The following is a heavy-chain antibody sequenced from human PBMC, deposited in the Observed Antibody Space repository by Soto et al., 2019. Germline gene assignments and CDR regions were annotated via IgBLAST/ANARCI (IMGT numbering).Heavy chain of an antibody. CDR1: GFTFSSYA. J-gene: IGHJ4*02. Sequence: EVQLLESGGGLVQPGGSLRLSCAASGFTFSSYAMTWVRRAPGKGLEWVSAISGSGNTTYYADSVKGRFTSSSDSSKNTLYLQMNSLRAEDTAVYFCAKDLSSSWYPQYWGQGTLVTVSS. V-gene: IGHV3-23*01. CDR2: ISGSGNTT. CDR3: AKDLSSSWYPQY. D-gene: IGHD6-13*01.